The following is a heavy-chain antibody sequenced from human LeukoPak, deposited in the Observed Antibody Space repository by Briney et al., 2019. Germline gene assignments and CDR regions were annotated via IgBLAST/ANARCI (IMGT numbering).Heavy chain of an antibody. V-gene: IGHV4-59*11. CDR1: GGSISSHY. D-gene: IGHD3-16*02. CDR3: ARGGYDYVWGSYRYTLSSFDY. J-gene: IGHJ4*02. Sequence: SETLSLTCTVSGGSISSHYWSWIRQPPGKGLEWIGYIYYSGSTNYNPSLKSRVTISVDTSKNQFSLKLSSVTAADTAVYYCARGGYDYVWGSYRYTLSSFDYWGQGTLVTVSS. CDR2: IYYSGST.